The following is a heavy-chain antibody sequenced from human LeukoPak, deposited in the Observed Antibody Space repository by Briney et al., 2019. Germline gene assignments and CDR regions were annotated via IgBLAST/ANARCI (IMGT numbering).Heavy chain of an antibody. V-gene: IGHV4-34*01. CDR3: ARERSTGAIPVTSAVDY. D-gene: IGHD1-14*01. Sequence: GSLRLSCVASGFPFSSYWMTWVRQPPGKGLEWIGEINHSGSTNYNPSLKSRVTISVDTSKNQFSLKLSSVTAADTAVYYCARERSTGAIPVTSAVDYWGQGTLVTVSS. CDR2: INHSGST. CDR1: GFPFSSYW. J-gene: IGHJ4*02.